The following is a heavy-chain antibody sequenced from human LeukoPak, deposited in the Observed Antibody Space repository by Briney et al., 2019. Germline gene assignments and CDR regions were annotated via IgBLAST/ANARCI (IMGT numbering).Heavy chain of an antibody. D-gene: IGHD1-14*01. Sequence: PSETLSLTRAVYGGSFSGYYWSWIRQPPGKGLEWIGEINHSGSTNYNPSLKSRVTISVDTSKNQFSLKLSSVTAADTAVYYCAGAEWYFDYWGQGTLVTVSS. CDR1: GGSFSGYY. J-gene: IGHJ4*02. CDR3: AGAEWYFDY. CDR2: INHSGST. V-gene: IGHV4-34*01.